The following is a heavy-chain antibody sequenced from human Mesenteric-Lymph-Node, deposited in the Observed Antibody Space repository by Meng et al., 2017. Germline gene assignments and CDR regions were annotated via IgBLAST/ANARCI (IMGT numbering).Heavy chain of an antibody. D-gene: IGHD5-24*01. V-gene: IGHV3-21*01. Sequence: EVQLVESGGGLVKPGGSLRLSCAASGFTFSSYSMNWVRQAPGKGLEWVSSISSSSSYIYYADSVKGRFTISRDNAKNSLYLQMNSLRAEDTAVYYCARNVRLRDGYNSDYGGQGTLVTVSS. CDR2: ISSSSSYI. CDR1: GFTFSSYS. J-gene: IGHJ4*02. CDR3: ARNVRLRDGYNSDY.